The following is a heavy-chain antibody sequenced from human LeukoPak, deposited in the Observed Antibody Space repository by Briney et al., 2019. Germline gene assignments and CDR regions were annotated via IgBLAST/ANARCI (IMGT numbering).Heavy chain of an antibody. J-gene: IGHJ5*02. CDR1: GGSFSGYY. CDR2: INHSGST. V-gene: IGHV4-34*01. CDR3: ARVVTIFGVVIFNWFDP. D-gene: IGHD3-3*01. Sequence: PSETLSLTCAVYGGSFSGYYWSWIRQPPGKGLEWIGEINHSGSTNYNPSLKSRVTISVDTSKNQFSLKPSSVTAADTAVYYCARVVTIFGVVIFNWFDPWGQGTLVTVSS.